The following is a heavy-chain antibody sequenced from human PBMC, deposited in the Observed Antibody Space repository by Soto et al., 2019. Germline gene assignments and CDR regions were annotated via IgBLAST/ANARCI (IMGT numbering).Heavy chain of an antibody. J-gene: IGHJ6*02. CDR1: GYTFTSYY. D-gene: IGHD6-13*01. V-gene: IGHV1-46*01. CDR2: INPSGGST. Sequence: ASVKVSCKASGYTFTSYYMHWVRQAPGQGLEWMGIINPSGGSTSYAQKFQGRVTMTRDTSTSTVYMELSSLRSEDTAVYYCARKVVAAAGTGYYYYGMDVWGQGTTVSVSS. CDR3: ARKVVAAAGTGYYYYGMDV.